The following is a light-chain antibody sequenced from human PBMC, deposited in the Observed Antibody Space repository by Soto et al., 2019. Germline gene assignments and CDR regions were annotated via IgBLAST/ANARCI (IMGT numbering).Light chain of an antibody. CDR2: KAS. Sequence: DIQMTQSPSTLSASVGDRVTITCRASQSISSWLAWYQQKPGKAPKLLIYKASGLESGVPSRFSGSGSGTEFTLTISSLQPDDFATYYCQQYNSYPWTFDQGTKVEIK. CDR1: QSISSW. CDR3: QQYNSYPWT. V-gene: IGKV1-5*03. J-gene: IGKJ1*01.